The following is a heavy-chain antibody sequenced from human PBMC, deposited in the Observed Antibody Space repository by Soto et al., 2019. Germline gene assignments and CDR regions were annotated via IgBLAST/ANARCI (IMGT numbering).Heavy chain of an antibody. V-gene: IGHV3-30-3*01. CDR3: ARDMYSSDYFVKWFEP. J-gene: IGHJ5*02. D-gene: IGHD6-19*01. Sequence: QVRLVESGGGVVQPGRSLRLSCTASGFSFSSYAMYWFRQPPGKGREWVAVISHDGINKQYADSVKGPVTVSRDNSNHSLDLQLNSLRGEDTAMYYCARDMYSSDYFVKWFEPWGQGTLVTVSS. CDR2: ISHDGINK. CDR1: GFSFSSYA.